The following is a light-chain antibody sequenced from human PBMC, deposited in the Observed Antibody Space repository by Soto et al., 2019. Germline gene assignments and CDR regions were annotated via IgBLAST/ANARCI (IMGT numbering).Light chain of an antibody. CDR2: DAS. Sequence: ETVLTQSPATLSLSPGERATLSCRASQSVSSYLAWYQQKPGQAPRLLIYDASNRATGIPARFSGSGSGTDFTLTISSLEPEDSAVYYCQQRTDWPTFGPGTIVEIK. CDR3: QQRTDWPT. CDR1: QSVSSY. J-gene: IGKJ3*01. V-gene: IGKV3-11*01.